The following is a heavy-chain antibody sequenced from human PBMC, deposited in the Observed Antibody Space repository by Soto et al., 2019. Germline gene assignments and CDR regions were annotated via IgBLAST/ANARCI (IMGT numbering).Heavy chain of an antibody. V-gene: IGHV1-69*13. CDR2: IIPIFGTA. CDR1: GGTFSSYA. Sequence: SVKVSCKASGGTFSSYAISWVRQAPGQGLEWMGGIIPIFGTANYAQKFQGRVTITADESTSTAYMELSSLRSEDTAVYYCARGGITMVRGVSGHYYYYGMDVWGQGTTVTVSS. D-gene: IGHD3-10*01. CDR3: ARGGITMVRGVSGHYYYYGMDV. J-gene: IGHJ6*02.